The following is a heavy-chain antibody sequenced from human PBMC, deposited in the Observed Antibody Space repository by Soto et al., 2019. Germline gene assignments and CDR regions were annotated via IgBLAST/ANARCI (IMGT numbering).Heavy chain of an antibody. J-gene: IGHJ5*02. CDR1: GFTFSDYY. CDR2: ISSSGSTI. V-gene: IGHV3-11*01. CDR3: ARDPRIVVSHWGWFDP. D-gene: IGHD3-22*01. Sequence: GGSLRLSCAASGFTFSDYYMSWIRQAPGKGLEWVSYISSSGSTIYYAYSVKGRFTISRDNAKNSLYLQMNSLRAEDTAVYYCARDPRIVVSHWGWFDPWGQGTLVTVSS.